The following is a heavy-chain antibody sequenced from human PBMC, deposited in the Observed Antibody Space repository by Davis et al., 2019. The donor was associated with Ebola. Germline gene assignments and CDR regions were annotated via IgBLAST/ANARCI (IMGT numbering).Heavy chain of an antibody. CDR1: GGSFSGYY. CDR2: INHRGRT. Sequence: SETLSLTCAVSGGSFSGYYWNWIRQSPGKGLEWIGEINHRGRTRYNPSLKSRVTISGDTSKNQFSLKVTSVTAADTAVYYCARREVGGIAVFDYWGQGTLVTVSS. V-gene: IGHV4-34*01. CDR3: ARREVGGIAVFDY. J-gene: IGHJ4*02. D-gene: IGHD6-19*01.